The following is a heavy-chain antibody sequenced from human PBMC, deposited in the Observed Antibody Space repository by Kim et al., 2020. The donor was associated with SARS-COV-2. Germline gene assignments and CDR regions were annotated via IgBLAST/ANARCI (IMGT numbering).Heavy chain of an antibody. CDR3: AKGLGFDYYSGMDV. D-gene: IGHD3-16*01. Sequence: AEYVKGRINISADKSKNTLYLQMNSLRGEDTAVYYCAKGLGFDYYSGMDVWGQGTTVTVSS. J-gene: IGHJ6*02. V-gene: IGHV3-23*01.